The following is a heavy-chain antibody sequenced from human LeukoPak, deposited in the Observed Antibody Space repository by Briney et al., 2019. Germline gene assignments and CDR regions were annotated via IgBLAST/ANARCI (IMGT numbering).Heavy chain of an antibody. D-gene: IGHD3-10*01. CDR2: IYSGGST. Sequence: GGSLRLSCAASGFTVSSNYMSWVRQAPGKGLEWVSVIYSGGSTYYADSVKGRFTISRDNSKNTLYLQMNSLRAEDTAVYYCARVVRGGRDYYGSGSYSYYFDYWGQGTLVTVSS. J-gene: IGHJ4*02. V-gene: IGHV3-53*01. CDR1: GFTVSSNY. CDR3: ARVVRGGRDYYGSGSYSYYFDY.